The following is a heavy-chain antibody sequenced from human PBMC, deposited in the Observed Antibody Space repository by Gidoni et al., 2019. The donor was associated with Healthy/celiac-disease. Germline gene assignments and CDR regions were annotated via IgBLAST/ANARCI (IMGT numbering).Heavy chain of an antibody. CDR2: ISSSSSYI. J-gene: IGHJ6*02. Sequence: EVQLVESGGGLVKPGGSLRLSWSASGFTFSSYSMNWVRQAPGKGLEWVSSISSSSSYIYYADSVKGRFTISRDNAKNSLYLQMNSLRAEDTAVYYCARVTIRGGMDVWGQGTTVTVSS. D-gene: IGHD3-3*01. CDR3: ARVTIRGGMDV. CDR1: GFTFSSYS. V-gene: IGHV3-21*01.